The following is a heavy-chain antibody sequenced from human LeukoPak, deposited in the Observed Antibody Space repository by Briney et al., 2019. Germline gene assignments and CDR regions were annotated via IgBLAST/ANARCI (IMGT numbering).Heavy chain of an antibody. D-gene: IGHD2-21*01. Sequence: ASVKVSCKASGYTFTGYYMHWVRQAPGQGLEWMGWINPNSGGTNYAQKFQGRVTMTRDTSIGTAYMELSRLRSDDTAVYYCARHAPFAINPYYFDYWGQGTLVTVSS. CDR1: GYTFTGYY. V-gene: IGHV1-2*02. J-gene: IGHJ4*02. CDR3: ARHAPFAINPYYFDY. CDR2: INPNSGGT.